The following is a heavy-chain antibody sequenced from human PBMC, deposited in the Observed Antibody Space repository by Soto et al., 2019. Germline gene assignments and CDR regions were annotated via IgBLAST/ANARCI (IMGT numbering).Heavy chain of an antibody. Sequence: EVQLVESGGGLVQPGRSLRLSCAASGFTFDDYAMHWVRQAPGKGLEWVSGISWNSGSIGYADSVKGRFTISRDNAKNSLYLQMNSLRAEDTALYYCAKDITVGLITMIVDWGQGTLVTVSS. J-gene: IGHJ4*02. D-gene: IGHD3-22*01. V-gene: IGHV3-9*01. CDR3: AKDITVGLITMIVD. CDR2: ISWNSGSI. CDR1: GFTFDDYA.